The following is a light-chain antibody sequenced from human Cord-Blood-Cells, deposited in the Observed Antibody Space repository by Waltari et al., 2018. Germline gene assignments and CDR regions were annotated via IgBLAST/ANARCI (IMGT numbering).Light chain of an antibody. CDR3: QQYNSYSRT. V-gene: IGKV1-5*01. J-gene: IGKJ1*01. Sequence: DIKMTQSPSTPSASVGDRVTITCRASQSISSWLAWYQQKPGKAPKLLIYDASSLESGVPSRFSGSGSGTEFTLTISSLQPDDFATYYCQQYNSYSRTFGQGTKVEIK. CDR1: QSISSW. CDR2: DAS.